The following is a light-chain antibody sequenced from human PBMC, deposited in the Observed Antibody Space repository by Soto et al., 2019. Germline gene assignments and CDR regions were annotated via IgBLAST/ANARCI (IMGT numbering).Light chain of an antibody. CDR2: AAS. V-gene: IGKV1-12*01. CDR3: QQTTSFPLT. J-gene: IGKJ4*01. Sequence: DVPMTQSPSFVSASVGDRVTITCRASQGISSWLAWYQHKPGRAPKLLIHAASSLESGVPSRFSGSGSGTDFTLIISSLQPEDFATDYCQQTTSFPLTFGGGTKVEIK. CDR1: QGISSW.